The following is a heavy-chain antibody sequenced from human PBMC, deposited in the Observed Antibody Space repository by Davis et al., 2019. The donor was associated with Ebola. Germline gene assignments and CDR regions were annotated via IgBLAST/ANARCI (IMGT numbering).Heavy chain of an antibody. V-gene: IGHV3-23*01. J-gene: IGHJ3*02. Sequence: GVLKISCAASGFTFSSYAMSWVRQAPGKGLEWVSAISGSGGTTYYADAVKGRFTISRDNSKNTLYLQMNSLRAEDTAVYYCAKEQARWTDAFDIWGQGTMVTVSS. CDR1: GFTFSSYA. CDR3: AKEQARWTDAFDI. D-gene: IGHD3/OR15-3a*01. CDR2: ISGSGGTT.